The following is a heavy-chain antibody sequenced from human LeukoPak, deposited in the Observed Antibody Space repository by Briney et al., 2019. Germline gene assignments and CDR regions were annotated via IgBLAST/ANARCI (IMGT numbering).Heavy chain of an antibody. Sequence: GGSLRPSCAASGFTFSSYWMHWVRRAPGKGLVWVSRINSDGSSTSYADSVKGRFTISRDNAKNTLYLQMNSLRAEDTAVYYCAGGWDYFDYWGQGTLVTVSS. CDR3: AGGWDYFDY. J-gene: IGHJ4*02. D-gene: IGHD1-26*01. V-gene: IGHV3-74*01. CDR2: INSDGSST. CDR1: GFTFSSYW.